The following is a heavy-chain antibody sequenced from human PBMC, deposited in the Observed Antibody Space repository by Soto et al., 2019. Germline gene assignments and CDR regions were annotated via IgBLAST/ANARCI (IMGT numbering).Heavy chain of an antibody. J-gene: IGHJ6*02. Sequence: GASGKVSWKASGSTLGSYTISWGRQAPGQGPEWMGRIIPILGIANYAQKFQGRVTITADKSTSTAYMELSSLRSEDTAVYYCARAEDYYGSGSYYWDNYYYYHGMDVWGQGTTVTVSS. D-gene: IGHD3-10*01. CDR1: GSTLGSYT. CDR2: IIPILGIA. V-gene: IGHV1-69*02. CDR3: ARAEDYYGSGSYYWDNYYYYHGMDV.